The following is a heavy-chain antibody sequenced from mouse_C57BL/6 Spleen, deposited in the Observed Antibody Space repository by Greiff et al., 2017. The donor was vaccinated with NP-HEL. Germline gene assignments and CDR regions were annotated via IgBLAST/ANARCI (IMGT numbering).Heavy chain of an antibody. J-gene: IGHJ4*01. CDR2: INPNYGTT. Sequence: VQLKQSGPELVKPGASVKISCKASGYSFTDYNMNWVKQSNGKSLEWIGVINPNYGTTSYNQKFKGKATLTVDQSSSTAYMQLNSLTSEDSAVYYCARGASYSNSFYAMDYWGQGTSVTVSS. CDR3: ARGASYSNSFYAMDY. D-gene: IGHD2-5*01. V-gene: IGHV1-39*01. CDR1: GYSFTDYN.